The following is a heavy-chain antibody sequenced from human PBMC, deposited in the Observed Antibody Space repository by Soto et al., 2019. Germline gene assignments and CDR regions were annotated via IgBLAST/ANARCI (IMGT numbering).Heavy chain of an antibody. J-gene: IGHJ4*02. CDR2: ISYDGSNK. V-gene: IGHV3-30-3*01. CDR1: GFTFSSYA. Sequence: PGGSLRLSCAASGFTFSSYAMHWVRQAPGKGLEWVAVISYDGSNKYYADSVKGRFTISRDNSKNTLYLQMNSLRAEDTAVYYCARDQVYCSGGSCSDVFDYWGQGTLVTVS. D-gene: IGHD2-15*01. CDR3: ARDQVYCSGGSCSDVFDY.